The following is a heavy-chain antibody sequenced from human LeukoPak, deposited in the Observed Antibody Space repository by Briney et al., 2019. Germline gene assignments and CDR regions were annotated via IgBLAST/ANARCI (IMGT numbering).Heavy chain of an antibody. D-gene: IGHD5-12*01. Sequence: PGGSLRLSCAASGFTFSSYAMSWVRQAPGKGLEWVSAISGSGGSTYYADSVKGRFTISRDNSKNTLYLQMNSLRAEDTAVYYCARRGNGGYEYFDSWGQGTLVTVSS. CDR3: ARRGNGGYEYFDS. V-gene: IGHV3-23*01. CDR1: GFTFSSYA. J-gene: IGHJ4*02. CDR2: ISGSGGST.